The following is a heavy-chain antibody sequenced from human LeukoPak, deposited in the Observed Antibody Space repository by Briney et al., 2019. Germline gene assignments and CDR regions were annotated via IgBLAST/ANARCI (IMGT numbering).Heavy chain of an antibody. CDR2: IYSGGST. D-gene: IGHD4-17*01. CDR1: GFTFSSYW. J-gene: IGHJ4*02. Sequence: GGSLRLSCAASGFTFSSYWMSWVRQAPGKGLECISVIYSGGSTDYADPVKGRLTISRDNSKNTLYLQMNSLRAEDTAVYYCARVVDHDYGDYYLDYWGQGTLVTVSS. V-gene: IGHV3-53*01. CDR3: ARVVDHDYGDYYLDY.